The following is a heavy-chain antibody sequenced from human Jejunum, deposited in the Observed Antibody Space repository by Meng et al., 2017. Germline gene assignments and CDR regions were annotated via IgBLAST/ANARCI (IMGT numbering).Heavy chain of an antibody. V-gene: IGHV4-38-2*01. J-gene: IGHJ6*01. CDR3: ARGTGSYGSGMDV. D-gene: IGHD1-26*01. CDR1: GYSISSAYY. CDR2: FYHDGTT. Sequence: SETLSLTCAVSGYSISSAYYWGWIRQSPGKGLEWIGNFYHDGTTYYNPSLKSRVTISVDTSKNQFSLKLSSVTAAETAVYYCARGTGSYGSGMDVWGQGNTVNGCS.